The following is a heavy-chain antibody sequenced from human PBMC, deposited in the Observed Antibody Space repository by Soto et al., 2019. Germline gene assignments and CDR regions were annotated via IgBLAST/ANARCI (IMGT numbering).Heavy chain of an antibody. CDR3: AGGIAVAGNPLFDY. CDR1: GFTFSSYG. J-gene: IGHJ4*02. CDR2: ISYDGSNK. D-gene: IGHD6-19*01. Sequence: QVQLVESGGGVVQPGRSLRRSCAASGFTFSSYGMHWVRQAPGKGLEWVAVISYDGSNKYYADSVKGRFTISRDNSKNTLYLQMNSLRAEDTAVYYCAGGIAVAGNPLFDYWGQGTLVTVSS. V-gene: IGHV3-30*03.